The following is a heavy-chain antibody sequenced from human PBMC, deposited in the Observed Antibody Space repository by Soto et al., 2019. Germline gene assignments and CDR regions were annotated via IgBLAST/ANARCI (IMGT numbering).Heavy chain of an antibody. D-gene: IGHD6-19*01. J-gene: IGHJ4*02. CDR2: ISGSGGST. CDR3: VKDGWYSSGWYSDFDY. Sequence: PGGSLRLSCAASGFTFSSYAMSWVRQAPGKGLEWVSAISGSGGSTYYADSVKGRFTISRDNSKNTLYLQMNSLRAEDTAVYYCVKDGWYSSGWYSDFDYWGQGTLVTVSS. CDR1: GFTFSSYA. V-gene: IGHV3-23*01.